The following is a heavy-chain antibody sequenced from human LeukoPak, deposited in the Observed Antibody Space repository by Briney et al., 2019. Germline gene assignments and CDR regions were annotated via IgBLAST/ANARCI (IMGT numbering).Heavy chain of an antibody. CDR3: ARGVAARPHFQH. J-gene: IGHJ1*01. CDR1: GGSISSYY. D-gene: IGHD6-6*01. V-gene: IGHV4-59*12. CDR2: IYYSGST. Sequence: SETLSLTCTVSGGSISSYYWSWIRQPPGKGLEWIGYIYYSGSTNYNPSLKSRVTISVDTSKNQFSLKLSSVTAADTAVYYCARGVAARPHFQHWGQGTLVTVSS.